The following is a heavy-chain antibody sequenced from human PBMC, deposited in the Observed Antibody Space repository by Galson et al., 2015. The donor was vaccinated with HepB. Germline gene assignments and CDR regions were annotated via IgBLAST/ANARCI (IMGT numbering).Heavy chain of an antibody. J-gene: IGHJ4*02. CDR2: ISRTSTHT. D-gene: IGHD4-17*01. CDR3: ARVSGLEGDYSSPLDY. Sequence: SLRLSCAASGFSFSDYYMTWIRQAPGKGLECVSYISRTSTHTNYADSVVGRFTISRDNAKNSLYLQMNSLRAEDTAVYYCARVSGLEGDYSSPLDYWGQGTLVTVSS. CDR1: GFSFSDYY. V-gene: IGHV3-11*06.